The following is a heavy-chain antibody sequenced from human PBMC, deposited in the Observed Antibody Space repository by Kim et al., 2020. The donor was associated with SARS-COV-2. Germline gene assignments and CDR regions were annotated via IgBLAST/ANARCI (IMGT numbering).Heavy chain of an antibody. CDR1: GYTFTSYG. CDR2: ISAYNSNT. Sequence: ASVKVSCKASGYTFTSYGISWVRQAPGQGLEWMGWISAYNSNTNYAQKLQGRVTMTTDTSTSTAYMELRSLRSDDTAVYYCARDQYSGSYLGRRGLDYWGQGTLVTVSS. CDR3: ARDQYSGSYLGRRGLDY. V-gene: IGHV1-18*01. J-gene: IGHJ4*02. D-gene: IGHD1-26*01.